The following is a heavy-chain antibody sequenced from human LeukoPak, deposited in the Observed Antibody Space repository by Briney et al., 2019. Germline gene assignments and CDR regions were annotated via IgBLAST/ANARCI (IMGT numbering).Heavy chain of an antibody. J-gene: IGHJ6*02. Sequence: GRSLRLSCAASGFTFSSYGMHWVRQAPGKGLEWVAVISYDGSNKYYADSVKGRFTISRDNSMNTLYLQMNSLRAEDTAVYYCAKDLSAAGGTTNWGGFYYYYYYGMDVWGQGTTVTVSS. V-gene: IGHV3-30*18. CDR3: AKDLSAAGGTTNWGGFYYYYYYGMDV. D-gene: IGHD6-13*01. CDR2: ISYDGSNK. CDR1: GFTFSSYG.